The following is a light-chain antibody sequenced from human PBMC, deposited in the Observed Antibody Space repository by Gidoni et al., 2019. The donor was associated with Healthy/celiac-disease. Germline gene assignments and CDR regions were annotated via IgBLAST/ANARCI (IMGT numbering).Light chain of an antibody. Sequence: DIQMPQSPSTLSASVGDRVTITCRASQSSSSWLAWYQQKPGKAPKLLIYDASSLESGVPSRFSGSGSGTEFTLTISSLQPDDFATYYCQQYNSYPAFGQGTKVEIK. CDR2: DAS. CDR3: QQYNSYPA. V-gene: IGKV1-5*01. CDR1: QSSSSW. J-gene: IGKJ1*01.